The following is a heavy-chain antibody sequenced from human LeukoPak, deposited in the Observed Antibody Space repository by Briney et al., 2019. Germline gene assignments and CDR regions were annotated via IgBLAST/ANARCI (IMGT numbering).Heavy chain of an antibody. CDR3: ARGWQGYSGYDSGVFDP. V-gene: IGHV1-8*01. D-gene: IGHD5-12*01. CDR2: MNPNSGNT. J-gene: IGHJ5*02. CDR1: GYTFTSYD. Sequence: ASVKVSCKASGYTFTSYDINWVRQATGQGLEWMGWMNPNSGNTGYAQRFQGRVTMTRNTSISTAYMELSSLRSEDTAVYYCARGWQGYSGYDSGVFDPWGQGTLVTVSS.